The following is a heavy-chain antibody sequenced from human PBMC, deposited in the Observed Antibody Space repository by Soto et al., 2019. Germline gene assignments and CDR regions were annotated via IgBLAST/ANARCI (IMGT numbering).Heavy chain of an antibody. V-gene: IGHV4-4*07. CDR3: ARDRAYNWNYDYFDY. CDR1: GGSPSSKY. Sequence: PETLSLTCPVDGGSPSSKYWSWIRQPAGKGLEWIGRIYTGGSTNYNPSFKSRVTMSVDTSKNQFSLKLSSVTAADTTVYYCARDRAYNWNYDYFDYWGQGTLVTVSS. CDR2: IYTGGST. J-gene: IGHJ4*02. D-gene: IGHD1-7*01.